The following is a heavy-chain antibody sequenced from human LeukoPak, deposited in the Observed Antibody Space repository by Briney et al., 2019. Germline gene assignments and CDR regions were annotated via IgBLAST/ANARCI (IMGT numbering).Heavy chain of an antibody. CDR1: GGSISSGGYS. CDR2: IYHSGST. CDR3: ATLTMVRGVFAFDI. J-gene: IGHJ3*02. V-gene: IGHV4-30-2*01. D-gene: IGHD3-10*01. Sequence: SETLSLTCAVSGGSISSGGYSWSWIRQPPGKGQEWIGYIYHSGSTYYNPSLKSRVTISVDRSKNQFTLKLSSVTAADTAVYYCATLTMVRGVFAFDIWGQGTMVTVSS.